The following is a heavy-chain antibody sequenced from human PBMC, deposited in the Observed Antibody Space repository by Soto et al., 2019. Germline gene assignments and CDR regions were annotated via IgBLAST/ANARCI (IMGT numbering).Heavy chain of an antibody. V-gene: IGHV3-15*01. CDR3: TTGPMVRGVIRYYYYGMDV. CDR2: IKSKTDGGTT. Sequence: PGGSLRLSCAASGFTFSNAWMSWVRQAPGKGLEWVGRIKSKTDGGTTDYAAPVKGRFTILRDDSKNTLYLQMNSLKTEDTAVYYCTTGPMVRGVIRYYYYGMDVWGQGTTVTVSS. J-gene: IGHJ6*02. D-gene: IGHD3-10*01. CDR1: GFTFSNAW.